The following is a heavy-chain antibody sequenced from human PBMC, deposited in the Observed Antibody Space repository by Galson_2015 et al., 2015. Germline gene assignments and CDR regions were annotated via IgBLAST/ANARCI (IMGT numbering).Heavy chain of an antibody. J-gene: IGHJ5*02. CDR2: ISNSGTS. CDR3: AGFYGSGSHTWFDP. CDR1: GGSFSNYY. D-gene: IGHD3-10*01. V-gene: IGHV4-4*08. Sequence: ETLSLTCSVSGGSFSNYYWSWIRQPPGKGLEWLGHISNSGTSNYHPPLKSRATISFDTSKNQFSLKLSSVTAADTAVYFCAGFYGSGSHTWFDPWGQGTLVTVSS.